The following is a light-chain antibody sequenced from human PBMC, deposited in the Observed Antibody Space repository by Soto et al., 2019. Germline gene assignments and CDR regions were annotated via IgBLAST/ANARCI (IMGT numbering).Light chain of an antibody. CDR2: EGS. J-gene: IGLJ2*01. CDR1: SSDVGGYNL. CDR3: CSYAGTYTFVV. V-gene: IGLV2-23*03. Sequence: LTQPASVSWSPGQSITISCTGTSSDVGGYNLVSWYQQYPGKAPKLMLYEGSKRPSGVSNRFSGSKSGNTASLTISGLQAEDDADYYCCSYAGTYTFVVFGGGTKVTVL.